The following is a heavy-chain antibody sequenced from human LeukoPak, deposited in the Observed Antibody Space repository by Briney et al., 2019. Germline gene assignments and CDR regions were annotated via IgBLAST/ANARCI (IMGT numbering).Heavy chain of an antibody. CDR1: GYSFTSYW. CDR3: ARHLGYCSSTSCYANWFDP. V-gene: IGHV5-10-1*01. J-gene: IGHJ5*02. D-gene: IGHD2-2*01. Sequence: GESLRISRKGSGYSFTSYWISWVRQMPGKGLEWMGRIDPSDSYTNYSPSFQGHVTISADKSISTAYLQWSSLKASDTAVYYCARHLGYCSSTSCYANWFDPWGQGTLVTVSS. CDR2: IDPSDSYT.